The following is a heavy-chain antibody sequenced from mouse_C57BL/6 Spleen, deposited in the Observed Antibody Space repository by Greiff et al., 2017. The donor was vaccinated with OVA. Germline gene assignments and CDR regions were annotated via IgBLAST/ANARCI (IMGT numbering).Heavy chain of an antibody. CDR3: ARHEGGLRRGAWFAY. V-gene: IGHV1-62-2*01. CDR2: FYPGSGSI. CDR1: GYTFTEYT. D-gene: IGHD2-4*01. J-gene: IGHJ3*01. Sequence: VQLQQSGAALVKPGASVKLSCKASGYTFTEYTIHWVKQRPGQGLEWIGWFYPGSGSIKYNEKFKDKAPLTADKSSSTVYMELSRLTSDDSSVYFCARHEGGLRRGAWFAYWGQGTLVTVSA.